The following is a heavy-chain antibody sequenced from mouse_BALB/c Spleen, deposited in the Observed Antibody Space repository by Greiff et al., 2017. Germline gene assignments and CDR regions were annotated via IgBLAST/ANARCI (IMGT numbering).Heavy chain of an antibody. CDR3: ARTIGSSYWYFDV. CDR2: INPYNDGT. J-gene: IGHJ1*01. D-gene: IGHD1-1*01. CDR1: GYTFTSYV. V-gene: IGHV1-14*01. Sequence: VQLQQSGPEVVKPGASVKMSCKASGYTFTSYVMHWVKQKPGQGLEWIGYINPYNDGTKYNEKFKGKATLTSDKSSSTAYMELSSLTSEDSAVYYCARTIGSSYWYFDVWGAGTTVTVSS.